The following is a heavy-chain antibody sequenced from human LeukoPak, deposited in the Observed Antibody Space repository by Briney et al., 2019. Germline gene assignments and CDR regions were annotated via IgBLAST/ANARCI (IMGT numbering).Heavy chain of an antibody. CDR3: ARVNTMVRGVRYYYMDV. CDR2: IIPIFGTA. CDR1: GGTFSSYA. V-gene: IGHV1-69*13. Sequence: GASVKVSCKASGGTFSSYAISWGRQAPGQGLEWMGGIIPIFGTANYAQKFQGRVTITADESTSTAYMELSSLRSEDTAVYYCARVNTMVRGVRYYYMDVWGKGTTVTISS. D-gene: IGHD3-10*01. J-gene: IGHJ6*03.